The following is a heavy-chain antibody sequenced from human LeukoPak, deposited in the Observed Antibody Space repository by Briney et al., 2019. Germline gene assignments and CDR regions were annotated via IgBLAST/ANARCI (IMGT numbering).Heavy chain of an antibody. J-gene: IGHJ4*02. D-gene: IGHD3/OR15-3a*01. Sequence: GGSLRLSCVASGFSFGKYWMSWVRQAPGKGLEWVADIKLDGSEKNYVDSVKGRFTISRDNTKNSLYLQMNSLRAEDTAVFYCARDQYDTWSRRGNFDSWGQGTLVTVSS. CDR3: ARDQYDTWSRRGNFDS. CDR2: IKLDGSEK. V-gene: IGHV3-7*03. CDR1: GFSFGKYW.